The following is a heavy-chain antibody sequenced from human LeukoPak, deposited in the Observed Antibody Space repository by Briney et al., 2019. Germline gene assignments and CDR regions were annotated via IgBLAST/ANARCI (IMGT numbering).Heavy chain of an antibody. Sequence: ASVKVSCKASGYTFTSYYMHWVRRAPGQGLEWMGIINPSGGSTSYAQKFQGRVTMTRDMSTSTVYMELSSLRSEDTAVYYCARDWGGVAGPSRRKNWFDPWGQGTLVTVSS. CDR1: GYTFTSYY. CDR3: ARDWGGVAGPSRRKNWFDP. CDR2: INPSGGST. J-gene: IGHJ5*02. V-gene: IGHV1-46*01. D-gene: IGHD6-19*01.